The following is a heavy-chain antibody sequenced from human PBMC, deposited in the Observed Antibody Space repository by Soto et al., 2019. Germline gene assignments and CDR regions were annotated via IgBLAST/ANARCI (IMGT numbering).Heavy chain of an antibody. Sequence: ESGGGVVQPGRSLRLSCAASGFTFSSYGMHWVRQAPGKGLEWVAVMWYDGINKYYADSVKGRFTISRDNSKNTLYLQMNSLRAEDTAVYYCARGREDTNWILGYWGQGTLVTVSS. CDR3: ARGREDTNWILGY. D-gene: IGHD3-9*01. J-gene: IGHJ4*02. CDR1: GFTFSSYG. CDR2: MWYDGINK. V-gene: IGHV3-33*01.